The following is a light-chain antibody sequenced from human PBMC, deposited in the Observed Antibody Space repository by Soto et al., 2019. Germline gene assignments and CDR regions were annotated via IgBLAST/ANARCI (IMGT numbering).Light chain of an antibody. Sequence: DIQMNQSPSTLSASVGDRVTITCRASQSISSWLAWYQQKPGKAPKLLIYKASTLKSGVPSRFSGSGSGTDFTLTISYLQSEDFGTYYCQQFYNYPRTFGQGTKVDI. V-gene: IGKV1-5*03. J-gene: IGKJ1*01. CDR2: KAS. CDR1: QSISSW. CDR3: QQFYNYPRT.